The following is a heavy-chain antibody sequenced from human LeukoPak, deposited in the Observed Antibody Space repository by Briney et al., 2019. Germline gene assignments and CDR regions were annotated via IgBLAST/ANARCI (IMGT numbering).Heavy chain of an antibody. CDR3: ARVGELYYYGSVPDY. Sequence: PAGSLRLSCAASGFPFRKYGMHWVRQAPGKGLEWVALISHESRDEFYADSVKGRFIISRDNSKDTLYLEMNSLRGEDTAIYYCARVGELYYYGSVPDYWGQGILVTVSS. V-gene: IGHV3-30*03. J-gene: IGHJ4*02. D-gene: IGHD3-10*01. CDR2: ISHESRDE. CDR1: GFPFRKYG.